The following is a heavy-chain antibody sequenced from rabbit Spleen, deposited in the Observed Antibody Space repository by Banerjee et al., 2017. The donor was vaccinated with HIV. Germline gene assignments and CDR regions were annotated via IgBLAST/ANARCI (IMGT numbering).Heavy chain of an antibody. V-gene: IGHV1S43*01. CDR3: ARESSYAGYAGYGYAARYYGMDL. CDR1: GVDFSSYYY. CDR2: IYTSSGST. D-gene: IGHD6-1*01. J-gene: IGHJ6*01. Sequence: QQQLEESGGGLVKPGGTLTLTCKASGVDFSSYYYMCWVRQAPGKGLELIACIYTSSGSTWYASWVHGRFTISRNTSLHTVDLKMTSLTAADTATYFCARESSYAGYAGYGYAARYYGMDLWGPGTLVTVS.